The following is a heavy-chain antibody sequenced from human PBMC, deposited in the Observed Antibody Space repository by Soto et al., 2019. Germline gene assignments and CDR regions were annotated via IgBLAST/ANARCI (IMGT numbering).Heavy chain of an antibody. Sequence: GGSLRLSCAASGFIFSSYIMNWVRQAPERGLEWVSSIGSTGGYIYYADSVKGRFTISRDSAKNSLDLQMNSLRTEDTAVYYGVGAPCGGGHCYMGDWFDPWGQGTLVTVSS. J-gene: IGHJ5*02. CDR2: IGSTGGYI. V-gene: IGHV3-21*01. CDR3: VGAPCGGGHCYMGDWFDP. D-gene: IGHD2-21*01. CDR1: GFIFSSYI.